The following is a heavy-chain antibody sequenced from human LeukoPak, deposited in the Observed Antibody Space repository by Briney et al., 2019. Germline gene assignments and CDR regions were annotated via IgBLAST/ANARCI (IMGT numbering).Heavy chain of an antibody. D-gene: IGHD3-22*01. Sequence: GASVKVSFKASGGTFISYAISWVRQAPGQGLEWMGRIIPILGIANYAQKFQGRVTITADKSNSTAYMELSSLRSEDTAVYYCARAGSDYYDSSGYTLDYWGQGTLVTVSS. CDR3: ARAGSDYYDSSGYTLDY. CDR2: IIPILGIA. V-gene: IGHV1-69*04. J-gene: IGHJ4*02. CDR1: GGTFISYA.